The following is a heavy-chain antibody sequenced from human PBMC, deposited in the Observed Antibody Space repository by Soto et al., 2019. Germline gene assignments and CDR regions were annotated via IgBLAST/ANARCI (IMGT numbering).Heavy chain of an antibody. D-gene: IGHD3-22*01. V-gene: IGHV4-30-2*01. CDR1: GGSISSGGYS. Sequence: QLQLQESGSGLVKPSQTLSLTCAVSGGSISSGGYSWSWIRQPPGKGLEWIGYIYHSGSTYYNPSLKSRVTISVDRSKNQFSLKLSSVTAADTAVYYCARAPGDSSGYPGKAFDIWGQGTMVTVSS. J-gene: IGHJ3*02. CDR2: IYHSGST. CDR3: ARAPGDSSGYPGKAFDI.